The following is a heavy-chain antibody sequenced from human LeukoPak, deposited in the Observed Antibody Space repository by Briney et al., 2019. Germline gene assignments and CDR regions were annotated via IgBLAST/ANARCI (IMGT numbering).Heavy chain of an antibody. Sequence: GGSLRLSCAASGFTFSSYSMNWVRQAPGKGLEWVSYISSSSSYIYYADSVKGRFTISRDNAKNSLYLQMNSLRAEDTAVYYCARDGWYCSSTSCYGRGFDYWGQGTLVTVSS. CDR2: ISSSSSYI. J-gene: IGHJ4*02. V-gene: IGHV3-21*05. D-gene: IGHD2-2*01. CDR3: ARDGWYCSSTSCYGRGFDY. CDR1: GFTFSSYS.